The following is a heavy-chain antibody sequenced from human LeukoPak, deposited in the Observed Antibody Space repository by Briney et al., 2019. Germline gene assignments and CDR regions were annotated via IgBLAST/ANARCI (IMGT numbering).Heavy chain of an antibody. V-gene: IGHV3-30*18. CDR3: AKLLYYYDSSQPY. CDR2: ISYDGSNK. J-gene: IGHJ4*02. Sequence: GGSLRLSCAASGFTFSSYGMHWVRQAPGKGLEWVAVISYDGSNKYYADSVKGRFTISRDNSKNTLYLQMNSLRAEDTAVYYCAKLLYYYDSSQPYWGQGTLVTVSS. D-gene: IGHD3-22*01. CDR1: GFTFSSYG.